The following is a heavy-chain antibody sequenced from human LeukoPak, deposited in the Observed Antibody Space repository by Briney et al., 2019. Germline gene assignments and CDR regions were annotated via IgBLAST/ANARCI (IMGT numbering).Heavy chain of an antibody. CDR3: AKDESRYGTFGY. CDR1: GYTFTSYD. CDR2: MNPNSGNT. Sequence: ASVKVSCKASGYTFTSYDINWVRQATGQGLEWMGWMNPNSGNTGYAQKFQGRVTITRNTSISTAYMELSSLRAEDTAVYYCAKDESRYGTFGYWGQGILVTVSS. D-gene: IGHD1-1*01. V-gene: IGHV1-8*03. J-gene: IGHJ4*02.